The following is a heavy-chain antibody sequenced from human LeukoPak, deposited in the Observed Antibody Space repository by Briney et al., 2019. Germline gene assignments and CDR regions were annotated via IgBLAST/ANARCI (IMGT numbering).Heavy chain of an antibody. Sequence: PSETLSLTCTVSGGSISSGGYYWPWIRQHPGKGLEWIGYIYYSGTYYNPSLKSRVSISEDTSKNQFSLKLTSVTAADTAVYYCARYVGCSDTTCFYYMDVWGKGTTVTVSS. J-gene: IGHJ6*03. CDR1: GGSISSGGYY. CDR3: ARYVGCSDTTCFYYMDV. CDR2: IYYSGT. V-gene: IGHV4-31*03. D-gene: IGHD2-2*01.